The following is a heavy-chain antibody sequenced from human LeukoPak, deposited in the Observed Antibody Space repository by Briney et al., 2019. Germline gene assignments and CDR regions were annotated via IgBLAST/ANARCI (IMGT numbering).Heavy chain of an antibody. Sequence: ASVKVSCKVSGYTLTELSMHWVRQAPGKGLEWMGGFDPEDGETIYAQKFQGGVTMTEDTSTDTAYMELSSLRSEDTAVYYCATVGIFGVVIGELFDYWGQGTLVTVSS. CDR2: FDPEDGET. CDR1: GYTLTELS. J-gene: IGHJ4*02. CDR3: ATVGIFGVVIGELFDY. V-gene: IGHV1-24*01. D-gene: IGHD3-3*01.